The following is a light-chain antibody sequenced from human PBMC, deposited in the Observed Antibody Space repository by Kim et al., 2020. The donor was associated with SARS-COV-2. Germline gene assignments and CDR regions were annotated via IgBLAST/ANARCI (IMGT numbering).Light chain of an antibody. J-gene: IGKJ1*01. CDR2: GAS. CDR1: QSVSSN. V-gene: IGKV3-15*01. CDR3: HQYNPWPWT. Sequence: EIVMTQSPATLSVSPGERATLSCRASQSVSSNLAWYQQKPGQAPRLLIYGASTRATGIPARFSGSGSGTEFTLTISSLQSEDFALYYCHQYNPWPWTFGQGTKVEIK.